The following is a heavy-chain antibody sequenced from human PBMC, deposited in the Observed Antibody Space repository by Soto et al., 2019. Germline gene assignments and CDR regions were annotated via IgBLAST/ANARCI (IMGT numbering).Heavy chain of an antibody. D-gene: IGHD5-12*01. CDR2: IKPDNGDT. J-gene: IGHJ5*02. CDR3: ATSYDSGFDP. V-gene: IGHV1-18*04. Sequence: QLQLVQSGAEVERPGASVRVSCKAYGYPFSKYGISWIRQAPGQGLDWKGWIKPDNGDTNYAQKFQGRVTMTTDTSSNTSYMELRSLRYDDTAVYYCATSYDSGFDPWGQGTLVSVSS. CDR1: GYPFSKYG.